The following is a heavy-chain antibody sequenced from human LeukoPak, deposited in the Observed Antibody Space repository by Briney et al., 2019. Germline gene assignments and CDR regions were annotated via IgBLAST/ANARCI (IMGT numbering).Heavy chain of an antibody. CDR3: AGDDNNWGHFFY. V-gene: IGHV4-4*02. J-gene: IGHJ4*02. CDR1: GGSISSSNW. CDR2: IYHSGST. D-gene: IGHD3-3*02. Sequence: SETLSLTCAVSGGSISSSNWWSWVRQPPGKGLEWIGEIYHSGSTNYNPSLKSRVTMSVDTSKNQFSLSLTSMTAADTAVYYCAGDDNNWGHFFYWGQGALVTVSS.